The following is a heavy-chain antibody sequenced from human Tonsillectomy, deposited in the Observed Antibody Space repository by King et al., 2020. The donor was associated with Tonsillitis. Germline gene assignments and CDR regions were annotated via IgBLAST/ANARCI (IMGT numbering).Heavy chain of an antibody. CDR2: IRYDGNTK. J-gene: IGHJ6*02. Sequence: WVRQAPGKGLDWVSFIRYDGNTKYYADSVTGRFTITRGHFKNTVSRQMNCLRAEDTAVYHCEEGTLSRSYEYGMDFRRQGTTFTVS. V-gene: IGHV3-30*02. D-gene: IGHD2-2*01. CDR3: EEGTLSRSYEYGMDF.